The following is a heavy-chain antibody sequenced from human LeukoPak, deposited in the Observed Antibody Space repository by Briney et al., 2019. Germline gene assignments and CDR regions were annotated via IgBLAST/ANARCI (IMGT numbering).Heavy chain of an antibody. J-gene: IGHJ4*02. CDR1: GGSFSGYY. D-gene: IGHD6-6*01. CDR3: ARGGRRVARPSY. V-gene: IGHV4-34*01. CDR2: INHSGST. Sequence: SETLSLTCAVYGGSFSGYYWSWIRQPPGRGLDWIGEINHSGSTNYNPSLKSRVTISVDTSKNQFSLKLSSVTAADTAVYYCARGGRRVARPSYWGQGTLVTVSS.